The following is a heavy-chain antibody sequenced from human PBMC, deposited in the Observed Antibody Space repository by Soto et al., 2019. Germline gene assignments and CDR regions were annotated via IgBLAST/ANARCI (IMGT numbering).Heavy chain of an antibody. CDR3: AASLRAPARYYYYYGMDV. D-gene: IGHD6-6*01. J-gene: IGHJ6*02. CDR2: ISYDGSNK. V-gene: IGHV3-30*03. Sequence: VGSLRLSCAASGFTFSSYGMHWVRQAPGKGLEWVAVISYDGSNKYYADSVKGRFTISRDNSKNTLYLQMNSLRAEDTAVYYCAASLRAPARYYYYYGMDVWGQGTTVTVSS. CDR1: GFTFSSYG.